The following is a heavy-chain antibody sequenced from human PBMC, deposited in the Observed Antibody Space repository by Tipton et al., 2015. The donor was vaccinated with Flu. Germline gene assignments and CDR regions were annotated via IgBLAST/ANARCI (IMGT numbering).Heavy chain of an antibody. Sequence: GLVKPSETLSLICAVSDYSISSGYYWGWIRQPPGKGLEWIATIHRSGSTKYNPSLKSRVTISVDTSKNQFSLKVTSLTAADTAVYYCARGSDNANVYLDYWGRGTLVTVSS. CDR3: ARGSDNANVYLDY. CDR1: DYSISSGYY. CDR2: IHRSGST. J-gene: IGHJ4*02. D-gene: IGHD6-19*01. V-gene: IGHV4-38-2*01.